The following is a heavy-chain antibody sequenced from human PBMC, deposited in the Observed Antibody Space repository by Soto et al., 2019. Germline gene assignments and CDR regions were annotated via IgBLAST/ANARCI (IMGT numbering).Heavy chain of an antibody. Sequence: GSLRLSCAASGFTFSSYAMSWVRQAPGKGLEWVSAISGSGGSTYYADSVKGRFTISRDNSKNTLYLQMNSLRAEDTAVYYCARDHRVDYGDYVRTKYYYYYGMDVWGQGTTVTVSS. CDR3: ARDHRVDYGDYVRTKYYYYYGMDV. CDR1: GFTFSSYA. J-gene: IGHJ6*02. V-gene: IGHV3-23*01. CDR2: ISGSGGST. D-gene: IGHD4-17*01.